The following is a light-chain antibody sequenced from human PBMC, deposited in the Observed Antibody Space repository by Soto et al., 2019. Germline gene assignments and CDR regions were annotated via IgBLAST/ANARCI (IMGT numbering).Light chain of an antibody. J-gene: IGKJ2*01. CDR1: QRIATY. CDR2: SAS. CDR3: QQSYTTPHT. Sequence: DIYLTQSPSSLSASVGDRVTITCRTSQRIATYLNWYQQKPGKAPNLLIYSASTLQSGVPSRFSGSGSQTDFTLTFSSLQPDDFATYFCQQSYTTPHTFGRGTKLQIK. V-gene: IGKV1-39*01.